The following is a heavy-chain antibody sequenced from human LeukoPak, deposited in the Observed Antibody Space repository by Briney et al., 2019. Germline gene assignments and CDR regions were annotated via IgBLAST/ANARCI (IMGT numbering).Heavy chain of an antibody. D-gene: IGHD4-17*01. V-gene: IGHV3-48*04. CDR3: ARSSQYTVTRDWYFDL. CDR2: ISSSSSTI. J-gene: IGHJ2*01. Sequence: GGSLRLSCAASGFTISSYSMNWVRQAPGKGLEWVSYISSSSSTIYYADSVKGRFTISRDNAKNSLYLQMNSLRAEDTAVYYCARSSQYTVTRDWYFDLWGRGTLVTVSS. CDR1: GFTISSYS.